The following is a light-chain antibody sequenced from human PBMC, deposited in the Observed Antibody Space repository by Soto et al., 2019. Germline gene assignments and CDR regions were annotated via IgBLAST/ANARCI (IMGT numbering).Light chain of an antibody. CDR2: EVG. CDR3: SSYTSSSILV. Sequence: TKPAAVSGSPGQSITISCTGTSRDVGGYNFVSWYQQYPGEVPKLMIYEVGNRPSGVSNRFSGSKSGNTASLTISGLQAEDEADYYCSSYTSSSILVFGTGTKVTVL. CDR1: SRDVGGYNF. J-gene: IGLJ1*01. V-gene: IGLV2-14*01.